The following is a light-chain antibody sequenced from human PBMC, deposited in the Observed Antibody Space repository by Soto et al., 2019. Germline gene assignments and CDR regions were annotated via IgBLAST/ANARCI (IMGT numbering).Light chain of an antibody. CDR2: DAS. CDR3: QQNNSYSWT. Sequence: DIQMTQSPSTLSASVGDRVTITCRASQSISSWLAWYQHKPGKAPKLLIYDASSLESGVPSRFSGSGSGTEFTLTISSLQPDDFATYYCQQNNSYSWTFGQGTKGDIK. J-gene: IGKJ1*01. V-gene: IGKV1-5*01. CDR1: QSISSW.